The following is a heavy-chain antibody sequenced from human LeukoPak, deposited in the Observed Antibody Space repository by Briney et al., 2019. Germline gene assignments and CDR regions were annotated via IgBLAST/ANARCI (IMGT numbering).Heavy chain of an antibody. CDR3: ARAAYSGSYHSDY. Sequence: PSETLSLTCTVSGGSVNSGNYYWNWIRQPPGKGLEWIGYIYYSGSTNYNPSLKSRVTISVDTSKNQFSLKLSSVTAADTAVYYCARAAYSGSYHSDYWGQGTLVTVSS. D-gene: IGHD1-26*01. CDR2: IYYSGST. J-gene: IGHJ4*02. CDR1: GGSVNSGNYY. V-gene: IGHV4-61*01.